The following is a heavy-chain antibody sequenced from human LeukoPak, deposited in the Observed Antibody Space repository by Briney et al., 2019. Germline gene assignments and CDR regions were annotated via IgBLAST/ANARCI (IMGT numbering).Heavy chain of an antibody. V-gene: IGHV6-1*01. Sequence: SQTLSLTCAISGDSVSSNSAAWNWIRQSPSRGLEWLGRTYYRSKWYNDYAVSVKSRITINPDTSKNQFSLQLNSVTPEDTAVYYCAREDMATIMRDKFDAFDIWGQGTMVTVSS. CDR1: GDSVSSNSAA. CDR3: AREDMATIMRDKFDAFDI. D-gene: IGHD5-24*01. CDR2: TYYRSKWYN. J-gene: IGHJ3*02.